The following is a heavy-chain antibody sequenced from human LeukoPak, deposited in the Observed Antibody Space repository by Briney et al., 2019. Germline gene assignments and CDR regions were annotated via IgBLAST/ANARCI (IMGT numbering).Heavy chain of an antibody. CDR2: INHSGST. V-gene: IGHV4-34*01. D-gene: IGHD1-26*01. J-gene: IGHJ4*02. CDR1: GGSFSGYY. Sequence: PSETLSLTCAVYGGSFSGYYWSWIRQPPGKGLEWIGEINHSGSTNYNPSLKSRVTISVDTSKNQFSLKLSSVIAADTAVYYCARGRGRVVRYNGSPLDYWGQGTLVTVSS. CDR3: ARGRGRVVRYNGSPLDY.